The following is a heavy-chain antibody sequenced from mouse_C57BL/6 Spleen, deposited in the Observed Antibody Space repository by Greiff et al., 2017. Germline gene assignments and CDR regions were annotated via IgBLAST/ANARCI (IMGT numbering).Heavy chain of an antibody. D-gene: IGHD1-1*01. CDR1: GYSFTDYN. V-gene: IGHV1-39*01. Sequence: VQLQQSGPELVKPGASVKISCKASGYSFTDYNMNWVKQSTGQSLEWIGVINPNSGTTSYNQKFKGKATLTVDQSSSTAYMQLNSLTSEDSAVYDCARNNYYGSTYFDYWGQGTTLTVAS. J-gene: IGHJ2*01. CDR3: ARNNYYGSTYFDY. CDR2: INPNSGTT.